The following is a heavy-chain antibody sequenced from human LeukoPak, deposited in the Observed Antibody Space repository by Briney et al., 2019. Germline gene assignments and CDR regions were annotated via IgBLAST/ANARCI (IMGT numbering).Heavy chain of an antibody. CDR3: AREIFGSGGYPDF. CDR1: GFAFNTYA. V-gene: IGHV3-33*01. Sequence: GRSLRLSCAASGFAFNTYAMHWIRQAPGQGLEWAALIWHDGSHKFYSNSVRGQFTISRDNSKNTVSLQMNNLRPEDTAVYYCAREIFGSGGYPDFWGQGTLVTVSS. CDR2: IWHDGSHK. J-gene: IGHJ4*02. D-gene: IGHD3-10*01.